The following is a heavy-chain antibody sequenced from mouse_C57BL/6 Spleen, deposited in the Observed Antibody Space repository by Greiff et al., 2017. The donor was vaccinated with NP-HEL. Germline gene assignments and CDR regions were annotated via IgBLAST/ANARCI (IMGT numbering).Heavy chain of an antibody. Sequence: VQLQQSGPELVKPGASVKISCKASGYAFSSSWMNWVKQRPGTGLEWIGRIYPGDGDTNYNGKFKGKATLTADKSSSTAYMQLSSLTSEDSAVYFCARGITTVVAPYFDVWGTGTTVTVSS. V-gene: IGHV1-82*01. J-gene: IGHJ1*03. CDR3: ARGITTVVAPYFDV. D-gene: IGHD1-1*01. CDR1: GYAFSSSW. CDR2: IYPGDGDT.